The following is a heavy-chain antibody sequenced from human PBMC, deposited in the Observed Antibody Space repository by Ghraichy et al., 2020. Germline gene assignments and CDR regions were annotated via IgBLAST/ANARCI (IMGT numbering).Heavy chain of an antibody. V-gene: IGHV4-31*03. CDR1: GGSISSGGYH. J-gene: IGHJ4*02. Sequence: SETLSLTCTVSGGSISSGGYHWNWIRQHPGKGLEWIGYIYNSGSTYYNPALKSRVTISGDTSKNQFSLKLSPVTAADTAVYYWASSWRNPLPGYYVVYWGQGTLVTVSS. CDR3: ASSWRNPLPGYYVVY. CDR2: IYNSGST. D-gene: IGHD3-9*01.